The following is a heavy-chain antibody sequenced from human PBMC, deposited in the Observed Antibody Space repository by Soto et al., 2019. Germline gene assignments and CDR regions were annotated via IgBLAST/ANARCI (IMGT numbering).Heavy chain of an antibody. Sequence: QVQLVESGGGVVQPGRSLRLSCAASGFSFNIYGMPWVRQAPGKGLEWVAVIWNDGSNKYYADSVKGRFTISRDNAKNTLNLQMNSLRAEDTAVYYCVRGNGNNYGHFDYWGQGTLVTVSS. CDR3: VRGNGNNYGHFDY. CDR2: IWNDGSNK. CDR1: GFSFNIYG. V-gene: IGHV3-33*01. J-gene: IGHJ4*02. D-gene: IGHD5-18*01.